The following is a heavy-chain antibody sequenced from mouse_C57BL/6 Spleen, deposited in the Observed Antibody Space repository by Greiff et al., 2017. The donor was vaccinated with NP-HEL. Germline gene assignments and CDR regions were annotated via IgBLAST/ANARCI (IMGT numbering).Heavy chain of an antibody. Sequence: QVQLQQSGPELVKPGASVKISCKASGYAFSSSWMNWVKQRPGKGLEWIGRIYPGDGDTNYNGKFKGKATLTADKSSSTAYMQLSSLTSEDSAVYFCARGTTVVAPSDYWGQGTTLTVSS. V-gene: IGHV1-82*01. CDR3: ARGTTVVAPSDY. CDR2: IYPGDGDT. CDR1: GYAFSSSW. D-gene: IGHD1-1*01. J-gene: IGHJ2*01.